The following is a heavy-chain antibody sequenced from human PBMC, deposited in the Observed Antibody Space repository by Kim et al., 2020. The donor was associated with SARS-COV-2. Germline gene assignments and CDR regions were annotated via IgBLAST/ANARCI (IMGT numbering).Heavy chain of an antibody. Sequence: SVKVSCKASGGTFSSYAISWGRQAPGQGLEWRGGIIPIFGTANYAQKFQGRVTITADESTSTAYMELSSLRSEDTAVYYCASDHDYGGNSGYYGMDVWGQGTTVTVSS. D-gene: IGHD4-17*01. CDR3: ASDHDYGGNSGYYGMDV. CDR1: GGTFSSYA. J-gene: IGHJ6*02. CDR2: IIPIFGTA. V-gene: IGHV1-69*13.